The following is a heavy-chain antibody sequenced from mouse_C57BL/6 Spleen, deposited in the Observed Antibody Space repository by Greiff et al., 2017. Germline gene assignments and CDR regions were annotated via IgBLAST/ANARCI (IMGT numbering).Heavy chain of an antibody. Sequence: EVKLQESGGDLVKPGGSLKLSCAASGFTFSSYGMSWVRQTPDKRLEWVATLSSGGSYPYYTDSVKGRFTISRDNAKNPLYLQMSSLKSEDTAMYYCARQDSSGTGFFDYWGQGTTLTVSS. D-gene: IGHD3-2*02. V-gene: IGHV5-6*01. CDR1: GFTFSSYG. CDR3: ARQDSSGTGFFDY. CDR2: LSSGGSYP. J-gene: IGHJ2*01.